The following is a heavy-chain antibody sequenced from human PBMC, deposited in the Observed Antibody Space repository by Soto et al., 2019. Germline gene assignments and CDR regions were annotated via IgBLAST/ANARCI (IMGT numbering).Heavy chain of an antibody. D-gene: IGHD5-12*01. J-gene: IGHJ6*03. CDR2: INPNSGGT. V-gene: IGHV1-2*04. CDR1: GYTFSDYY. CDR3: AGESGGATATLDYYYFYVDV. Sequence: QVQLVQSGAEVKKPGASVKVSCKASGYTFSDYYIHWMRQAPGRGLEWMGWINPNSGGTKYAHKFQGWVTMTRDTSIKTAYRELSRLTSDDTAVYYCAGESGGATATLDYYYFYVDVWGKGTTVTVSS.